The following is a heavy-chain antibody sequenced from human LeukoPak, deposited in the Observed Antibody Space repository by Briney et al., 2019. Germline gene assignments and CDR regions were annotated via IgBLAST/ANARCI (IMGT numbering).Heavy chain of an antibody. CDR1: GDSVSGDSGA. Sequence: PSQTLSLTCAISGDSVSGDSGAWHWLRQSPSRGLEWLGRTYYRSKWYNDYAVSVKSRITINPDTSKNQLSLQLNSVTPEDSAIYYCTRGWLRSGFDFWGQGTLVTVSS. D-gene: IGHD5-12*01. V-gene: IGHV6-1*01. CDR2: TYYRSKWYN. J-gene: IGHJ4*02. CDR3: TRGWLRSGFDF.